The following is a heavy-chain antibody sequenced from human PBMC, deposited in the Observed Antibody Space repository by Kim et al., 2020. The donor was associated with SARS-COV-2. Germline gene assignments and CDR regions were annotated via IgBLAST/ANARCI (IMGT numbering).Heavy chain of an antibody. Sequence: EQKLQDIVTMTTDTSTSPAYMELRSLRSDDTAVYYCARAPSGGIIRFDPWGQGTLVTVSS. D-gene: IGHD1-26*01. CDR3: ARAPSGGIIRFDP. V-gene: IGHV1-18*01. J-gene: IGHJ5*02.